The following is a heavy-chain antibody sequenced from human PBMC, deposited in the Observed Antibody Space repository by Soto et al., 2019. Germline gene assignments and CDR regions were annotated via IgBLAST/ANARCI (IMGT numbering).Heavy chain of an antibody. V-gene: IGHV3-66*01. D-gene: IGHD2-21*01. CDR1: GFTVSNSY. CDR2: IYSGGST. J-gene: IGHJ4*02. Sequence: GGSLRLSCAASGFTVSNSYMSWVRQAPGKGLEWVSAIYSGGSTYYADSVKGRFTISRDNSRNTLYLQMNSLRAEDTAVYFCARCDGSATDCFFFAYWGQGT. CDR3: ARCDGSATDCFFFAY.